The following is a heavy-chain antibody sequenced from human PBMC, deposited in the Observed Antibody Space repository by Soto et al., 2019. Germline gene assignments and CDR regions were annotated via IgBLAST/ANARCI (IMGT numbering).Heavy chain of an antibody. D-gene: IGHD4-17*01. CDR2: NNDGSAA. V-gene: IGHV3-74*01. Sequence: VGSLRLSCAASGFTFSSYWMHWVRQVPGKGLVWVSRNNDGSAATYADSVKGRFTISRDNAKNTVYLQMNSLRAEDTAVYYCAKDYSTVTTDPLSVVLFDYWGQGALVTVSS. CDR3: AKDYSTVTTDPLSVVLFDY. J-gene: IGHJ4*02. CDR1: GFTFSSYW.